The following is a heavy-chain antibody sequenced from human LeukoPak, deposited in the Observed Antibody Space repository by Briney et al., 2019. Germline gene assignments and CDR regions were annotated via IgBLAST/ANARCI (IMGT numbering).Heavy chain of an antibody. CDR1: GYTYTSYY. CDR2: INPSGGST. V-gene: IGHV1-46*01. Sequence: ASVKVSCKASGYTYTSYYMHWVRQAPGQGLEWMGIINPSGGSTSYAQKFQGRVTMTRDMSTSTVYMELSRLRSEDTAVYYCASHFRNYYYYMDVWGKGTTVTVSS. CDR3: ASHFRNYYYYMDV. J-gene: IGHJ6*03. D-gene: IGHD2/OR15-2a*01.